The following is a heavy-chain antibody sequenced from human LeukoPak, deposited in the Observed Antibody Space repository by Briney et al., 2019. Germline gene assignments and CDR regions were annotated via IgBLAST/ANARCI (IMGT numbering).Heavy chain of an antibody. CDR1: GFTFSSYA. Sequence: TGGSLRLSCAASGFTFSSYAMQWVRQAPGKGLEYVSAISSNGGSTYYANSVKGSFIISRDNSKNTLYLQMGSLRAEDMAVYYCARWSSGYYYDYWGQGTLVTVSS. CDR3: ARWSSGYYYDY. CDR2: ISSNGGST. D-gene: IGHD3-22*01. J-gene: IGHJ4*02. V-gene: IGHV3-64*01.